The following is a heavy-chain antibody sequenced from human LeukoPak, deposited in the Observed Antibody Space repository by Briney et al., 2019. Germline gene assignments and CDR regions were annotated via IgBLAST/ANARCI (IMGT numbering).Heavy chain of an antibody. CDR3: ARAPRDGSGSYWLTFYYYYYMDV. J-gene: IGHJ6*03. CDR2: ISWNSGSI. CDR1: GFTFDDYA. D-gene: IGHD3-10*01. V-gene: IGHV3-9*01. Sequence: GGSLRLSCAASGFTFDDYAMHWVRQAPGKGLEWVSGISWNSGSIGYADSVKGRFTISRDNAKNSLYLQMNSLRAEDTAVYYCARAPRDGSGSYWLTFYYYYYMDVWGKGTTVTVSS.